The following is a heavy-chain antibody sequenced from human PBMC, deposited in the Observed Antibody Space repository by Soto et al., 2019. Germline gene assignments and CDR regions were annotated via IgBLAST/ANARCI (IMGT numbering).Heavy chain of an antibody. Sequence: SETLSLTCAVSGGSISSGGYSWSWIRQPPGKGLEWIGYIYHSGSTYYNPSLKSRVTISVDRSKNQFSLKLSSVTAADTAVYYCARAAVTPGAFDIWGQGTMVTVSS. J-gene: IGHJ3*02. CDR2: IYHSGST. V-gene: IGHV4-30-2*01. CDR1: GGSISSGGYS. CDR3: ARAAVTPGAFDI.